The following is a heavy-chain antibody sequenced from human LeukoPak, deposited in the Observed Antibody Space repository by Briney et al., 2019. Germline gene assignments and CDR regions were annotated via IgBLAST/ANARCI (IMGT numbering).Heavy chain of an antibody. V-gene: IGHV3-9*01. CDR2: ISWNSGSI. D-gene: IGHD3-10*01. J-gene: IGHJ1*01. Sequence: PGRSLRLSCAASGFTFDDYAMHWVRQAPGKGLEWVSGISWNSGSIGYADSVKGRFTISRDNAKNSLYLQMNSLRAEDTALYYCAKDSEGLMAGDFQHWGQGTLVTVSS. CDR1: GFTFDDYA. CDR3: AKDSEGLMAGDFQH.